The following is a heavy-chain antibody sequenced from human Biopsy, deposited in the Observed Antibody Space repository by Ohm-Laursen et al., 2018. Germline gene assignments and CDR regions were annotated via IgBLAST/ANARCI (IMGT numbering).Heavy chain of an antibody. CDR2: IYYTGST. CDR3: ARHAPSYSGSYWRYFDL. J-gene: IGHJ2*01. V-gene: IGHV4-59*08. D-gene: IGHD1-26*01. Sequence: GTLSLTCTVSGGSISSYYWMWIRQPPGKGLEWIGYIYYTGSTNYNPSLKSRVTISVDTSMNHLSLGLTSVTAADTAVYYCARHAPSYSGSYWRYFDLWGRGTLVTVSS. CDR1: GGSISSYY.